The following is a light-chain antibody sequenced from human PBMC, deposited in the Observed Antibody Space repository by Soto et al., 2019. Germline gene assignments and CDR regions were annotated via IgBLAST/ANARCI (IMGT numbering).Light chain of an antibody. Sequence: DIQMTQSPSSLSASLGDRVTITCRASQTISNYLNWYQQKSGRAPELLVYAASNLQSGVPSRFTGSGSGTHFTLTISGLEPADFATYYCQQSYDTVAITFGQGTRLEI. CDR3: QQSYDTVAIT. V-gene: IGKV1-39*01. J-gene: IGKJ5*01. CDR2: AAS. CDR1: QTISNY.